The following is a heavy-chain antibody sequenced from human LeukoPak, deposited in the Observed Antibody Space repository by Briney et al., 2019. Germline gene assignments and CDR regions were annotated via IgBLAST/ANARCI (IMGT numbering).Heavy chain of an antibody. CDR1: GFTFSDSA. J-gene: IGHJ4*02. D-gene: IGHD1-1*01. Sequence: GGSLRLSCAASGFTFSDSAMSWVRQAPGKGLEWVSGISGGSGNTSYADSVKGRFTVSRDNSKNTLYLQMNSLRADDTAVYYCAKDGGPTVFYYFDYWGRGTLVTVSS. CDR3: AKDGGPTVFYYFDY. V-gene: IGHV3-23*01. CDR2: ISGGSGNT.